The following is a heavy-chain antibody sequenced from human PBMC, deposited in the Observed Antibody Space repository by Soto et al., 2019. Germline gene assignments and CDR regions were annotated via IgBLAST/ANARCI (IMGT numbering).Heavy chain of an antibody. CDR3: ARDRVPYSSSSSMDV. Sequence: PGGSLRLSCAASGFTFSSYGMHWVRQAPGKGLEWVAVIWYDGSNKYYADSVKGRFTISRDNSKNTLYLQMNSLRAEDTAVYYCARDRVPYSSSSSMDVWGKGTTVTVSS. CDR1: GFTFSSYG. CDR2: IWYDGSNK. V-gene: IGHV3-33*01. D-gene: IGHD6-6*01. J-gene: IGHJ6*04.